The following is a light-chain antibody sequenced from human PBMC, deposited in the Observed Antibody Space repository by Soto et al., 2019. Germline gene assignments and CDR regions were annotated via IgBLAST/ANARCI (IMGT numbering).Light chain of an antibody. CDR1: ETVDTSS. Sequence: EIVLTQSPGTLSLSPGETATLSCRASETVDTSSLDWYQQKPGRAPSLLIYSVSRRATGIPDRFSASGSARDFTLTITRLEPEDFAVYYCHQYGSSPLTFGGGTKVEI. CDR3: HQYGSSPLT. V-gene: IGKV3-20*01. CDR2: SVS. J-gene: IGKJ4*01.